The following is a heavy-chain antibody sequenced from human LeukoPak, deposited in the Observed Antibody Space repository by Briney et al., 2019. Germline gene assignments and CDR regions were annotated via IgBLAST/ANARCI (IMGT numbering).Heavy chain of an antibody. CDR2: IYYSGST. J-gene: IGHJ6*03. CDR1: GGSISSYY. Sequence: SETLSLTCTVSGGSISSYYWGWIRQPPGKGLEWIGSIYYSGSTYYNPSLKSRVTISVDTSKNQFSLKLSSVTAADTAVYYCARGYSYGYYYMDVWGKGTTVTVSS. CDR3: ARGYSYGYYYMDV. D-gene: IGHD5-18*01. V-gene: IGHV4-39*07.